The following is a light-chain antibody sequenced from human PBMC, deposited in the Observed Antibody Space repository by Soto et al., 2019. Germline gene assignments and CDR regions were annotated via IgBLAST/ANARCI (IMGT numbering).Light chain of an antibody. CDR1: QSLVYSDGNTY. Sequence: DVVMTQSPLSLPVTLGQPASISCRSSQSLVYSDGNTYLNWFQQRPGQSPRRLIYKVSNRDSGVPDRFSGSGSGTDFTLKISRVEVEDVGVYYCMQALQTPPTFGQGTKVDIK. J-gene: IGKJ1*01. CDR3: MQALQTPPT. V-gene: IGKV2-30*01. CDR2: KVS.